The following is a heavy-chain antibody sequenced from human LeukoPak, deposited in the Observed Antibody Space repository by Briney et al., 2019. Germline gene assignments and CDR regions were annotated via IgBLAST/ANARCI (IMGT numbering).Heavy chain of an antibody. CDR1: GLTFRKYA. J-gene: IGHJ5*02. CDR3: ARVNGPNSGYYYTLDL. Sequence: GGALRLSCAASGLTFRKYAMHGVGQAPGGRGEGGAVICVDGTEKYYAASVMGRFTIYRDSSQSTLYLQMNGLRTEDTAVYYCARVNGPNSGYYYTLDLWGQGTPVTVSS. CDR2: ICVDGTEK. D-gene: IGHD3-22*01. V-gene: IGHV3-33*01.